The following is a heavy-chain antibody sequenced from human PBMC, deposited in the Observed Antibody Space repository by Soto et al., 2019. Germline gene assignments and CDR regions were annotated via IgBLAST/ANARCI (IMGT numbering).Heavy chain of an antibody. V-gene: IGHV3-23*01. D-gene: IGHD2-2*01. Sequence: EVQLLESGGGLVQPGGSWGLSFAAPGFTFTANPMSWFARAPGKGLEWVPAISGSGGSTYYADSVKGRFTISRDNSKNTLYLQMNSLRAEDTAVYYCAKGSGYCSSTSCYAFETWGQGTLVTVSS. J-gene: IGHJ5*02. CDR1: GFTFTANP. CDR2: ISGSGGST. CDR3: AKGSGYCSSTSCYAFET.